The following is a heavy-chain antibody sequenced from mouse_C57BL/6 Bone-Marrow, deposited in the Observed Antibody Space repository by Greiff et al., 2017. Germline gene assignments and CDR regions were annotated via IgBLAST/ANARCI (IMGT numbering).Heavy chain of an antibody. CDR1: GYTFTSYW. D-gene: IGHD2-5*01. J-gene: IGHJ1*03. CDR3: ARPYYSNFWDFDV. Sequence: QVQLQQPGAELVKPGASVKMSCKASGYTFTSYWITWVKQRPGQGREWIGDIYPGSGSTNYNEQFKSKATLTVEKSSSTDYMQLSSLTSAASAVYYCARPYYSNFWDFDVWGTGTTVTVSS. CDR2: IYPGSGST. V-gene: IGHV1-55*01.